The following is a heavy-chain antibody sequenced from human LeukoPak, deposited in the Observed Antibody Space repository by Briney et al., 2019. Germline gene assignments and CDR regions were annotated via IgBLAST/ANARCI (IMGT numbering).Heavy chain of an antibody. CDR3: ARDQSGPSGYYYYYYIDV. CDR1: GYTLTNYG. CDR2: FNPYNGET. V-gene: IGHV1-18*01. Sequence: GASVKVSCKASGYTLTNYGFSWVRQSPGQGLEWMGWFNPYNGETKYTQKLQGRVTMTTDTSSGTAYMELRSLTSDDTAVYYCARDQSGPSGYYYYYYIDVWGKGTTVTVSS. D-gene: IGHD6-25*01. J-gene: IGHJ6*03.